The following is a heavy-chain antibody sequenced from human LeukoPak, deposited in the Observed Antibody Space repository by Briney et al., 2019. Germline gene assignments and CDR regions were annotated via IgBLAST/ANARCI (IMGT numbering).Heavy chain of an antibody. D-gene: IGHD6-13*01. CDR1: GFTFSSYW. CDR3: ARDWCIAAALFWFDP. V-gene: IGHV3-74*01. CDR2: INSDGSST. Sequence: PGGSLRLSCAASGFTFSSYWMHWVRQAPGKGLVWVSRINSDGSSTSYADSVKGRFTISRDNAKNTLYLQMNSLRAEDTAVYYCARDWCIAAALFWFDPWGQGTLVTVSS. J-gene: IGHJ5*02.